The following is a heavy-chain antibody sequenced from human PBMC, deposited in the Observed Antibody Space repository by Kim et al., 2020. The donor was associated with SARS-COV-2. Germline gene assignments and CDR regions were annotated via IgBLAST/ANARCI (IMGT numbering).Heavy chain of an antibody. Sequence: YYNPSLKSRVTISVDTSKNQFSLKLSSVTAADTAVYYCASIDITMISMDVWGQGTTVTVSS. V-gene: IGHV4-39*01. J-gene: IGHJ6*02. CDR3: ASIDITMISMDV. D-gene: IGHD3-22*01.